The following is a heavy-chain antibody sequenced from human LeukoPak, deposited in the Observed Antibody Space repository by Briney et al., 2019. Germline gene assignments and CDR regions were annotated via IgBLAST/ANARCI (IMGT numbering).Heavy chain of an antibody. J-gene: IGHJ4*02. CDR2: ISSSSSYT. CDR1: GFTVSSSY. CDR3: ARGRGIVVD. D-gene: IGHD2-2*01. Sequence: GGSLRLSCAASGFTVSSSYMSWIRQAPGKGLEWVSYISSSSSYTNYADSVKGRFTISRDNAKNSLYLQMNSLRAEDTAVYYCARGRGIVVDWGQGTLVTVSS. V-gene: IGHV3-11*06.